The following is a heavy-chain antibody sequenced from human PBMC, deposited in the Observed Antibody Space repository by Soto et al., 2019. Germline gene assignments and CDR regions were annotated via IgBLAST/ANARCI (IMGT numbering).Heavy chain of an antibody. D-gene: IGHD2-15*01. CDR2: MNPNSGNT. Sequence: QVPLVQSGAEVKKPGASVKVSCKASGYTFTSYDINWVRQATGQGLEWMGWMNPNSGNTGYAQKFQGRVTMTRNTSISTAYMELSSLRSEDTAVYYCARESRYCSGGSCYSAWFDPWGQGTLVTVSS. CDR3: ARESRYCSGGSCYSAWFDP. CDR1: GYTFTSYD. V-gene: IGHV1-8*01. J-gene: IGHJ5*02.